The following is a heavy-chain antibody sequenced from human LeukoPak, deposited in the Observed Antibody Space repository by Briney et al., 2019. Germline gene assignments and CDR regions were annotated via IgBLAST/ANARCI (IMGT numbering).Heavy chain of an antibody. CDR1: GGSFSGYY. CDR2: INHSGST. Sequence: SETLSLTCAVYGGSFSGYYWSWIRQPPGKGLEWIGEINHSGSTNCNPSLKSRVTISVDTSKNQFSLKLSSVTAADTAVYYCARDRRGLAAEGYYFDYWGQGTLVTVSS. D-gene: IGHD3-16*01. J-gene: IGHJ4*02. V-gene: IGHV4-34*01. CDR3: ARDRRGLAAEGYYFDY.